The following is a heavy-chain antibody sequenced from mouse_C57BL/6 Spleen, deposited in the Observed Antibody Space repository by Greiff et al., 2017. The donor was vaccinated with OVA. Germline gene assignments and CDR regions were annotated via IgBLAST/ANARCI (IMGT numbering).Heavy chain of an antibody. CDR2: IHPNSGST. V-gene: IGHV1-64*01. D-gene: IGHD2-3*01. J-gene: IGHJ2*01. CDR1: GYTFTSYW. CDR3: ARFAGYYDY. Sequence: QVQLQQSGAELVKPGASVKLSCKASGYTFTSYWMHWVKQRPGQGLEWIGMIHPNSGSTNYNEKFKSKATLTVDKSSSTAYMQISSLTSEDSAVYYCARFAGYYDYWGQGTTLTVSS.